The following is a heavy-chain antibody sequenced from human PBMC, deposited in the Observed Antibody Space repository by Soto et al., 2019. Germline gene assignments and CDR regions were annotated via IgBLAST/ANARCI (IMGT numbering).Heavy chain of an antibody. D-gene: IGHD3-3*01. Sequence: ASVEVSCEASGYTTTSAYMHWVLHPLGQGIEWMGIINPSGGSTSYAQKFQGRVTMTRDTSTSTVYMELSSLRSEDTAVYYCAGTYYEAWSGYYTYGMDGWGPGPMDTV. CDR2: INPSGGST. J-gene: IGHJ6*01. V-gene: IGHV1-46*01. CDR1: GYTTTSAY. CDR3: AGTYYEAWSGYYTYGMDG.